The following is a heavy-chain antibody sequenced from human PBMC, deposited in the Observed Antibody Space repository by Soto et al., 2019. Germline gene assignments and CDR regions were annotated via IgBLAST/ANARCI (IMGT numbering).Heavy chain of an antibody. D-gene: IGHD2-8*01. Sequence: GGSLRLSCAASGFTFSSYGMHWVRQAPGKGLEWVAVIWYDGSNKYYADSVKGRFTISRDNSKNTLYLQMNSLRAEDTAVYYCARDIVLMVYAPGYWGQGTLVTVSS. J-gene: IGHJ4*02. CDR3: ARDIVLMVYAPGY. V-gene: IGHV3-33*01. CDR2: IWYDGSNK. CDR1: GFTFSSYG.